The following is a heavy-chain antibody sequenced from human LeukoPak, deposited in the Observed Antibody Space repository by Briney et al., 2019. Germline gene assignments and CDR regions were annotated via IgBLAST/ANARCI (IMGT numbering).Heavy chain of an antibody. D-gene: IGHD3-10*01. J-gene: IGHJ4*02. V-gene: IGHV3-23*01. CDR3: AKGWFGETLHGPHDY. Sequence: GGSLRLSCAASEFTFSCYAMSWVRQAPGKGLEWVSSISASGSLTYYADSVKGRFTISRDNSKSILFLQMNSLTVEDTAVYYWAKGWFGETLHGPHDYWGQGTLVTVSS. CDR1: EFTFSCYA. CDR2: ISASGSLT.